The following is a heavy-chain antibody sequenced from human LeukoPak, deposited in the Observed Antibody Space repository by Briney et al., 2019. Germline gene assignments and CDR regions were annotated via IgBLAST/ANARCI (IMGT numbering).Heavy chain of an antibody. CDR1: GFTFSDYY. Sequence: PGGSLRLSCAASGFTFSDYYMSWIRQAPGKGLEWASYISSSGSTIYNADSVKGRFTISRDNSKNTLYLQMNSLRAEDTAVYYCAKVRPVHYYDSSGYPDDAFDIWGQGTMVTVSS. CDR2: ISSSGSTI. D-gene: IGHD3-22*01. J-gene: IGHJ3*02. V-gene: IGHV3-11*01. CDR3: AKVRPVHYYDSSGYPDDAFDI.